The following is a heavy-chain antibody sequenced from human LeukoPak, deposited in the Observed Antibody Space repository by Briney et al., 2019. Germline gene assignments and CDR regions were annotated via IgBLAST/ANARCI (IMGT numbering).Heavy chain of an antibody. J-gene: IGHJ4*02. D-gene: IGHD2-2*01. V-gene: IGHV4-34*01. CDR3: ARGYCSSTSCYDY. Sequence: SETLSLTCAVYGGSFSGYYWSWIRQPPGKGLEWIGEINHSGGTNYNPSLKSRVTISVDTSKNQFSLKLSSVTAADTAVYYCARGYCSSTSCYDYWGQGTLVTVSS. CDR2: INHSGGT. CDR1: GGSFSGYY.